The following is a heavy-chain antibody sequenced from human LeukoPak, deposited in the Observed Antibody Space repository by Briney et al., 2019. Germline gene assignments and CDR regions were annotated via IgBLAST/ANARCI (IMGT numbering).Heavy chain of an antibody. CDR2: MKRDGSEK. D-gene: IGHD1-7*01. CDR3: AIVNYVGGMDV. Sequence: PGGSLRLSCAASGFTFSNYWMSWVRQAPGKGLEWVANMKRDGSEKYYVDSVKGRFIISRDNAKNSLYLQMNSLRAEDTAVYYGAIVNYVGGMDVWGQGTTVTVS. CDR1: GFTFSNYW. V-gene: IGHV3-7*01. J-gene: IGHJ6*02.